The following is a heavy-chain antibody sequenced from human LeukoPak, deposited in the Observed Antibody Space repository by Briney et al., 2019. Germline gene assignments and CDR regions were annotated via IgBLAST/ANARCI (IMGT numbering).Heavy chain of an antibody. D-gene: IGHD3-16*01. Sequence: SETLSLTCTVSGGSISSNTYFWGWIRQPPGKGLEWIGSIYYNGNSFYNPSLKSRFTTSVDTSKNQFSLKLSSVTAADTAVYYCARPGGGFYGANWFDPWGQGTLVTVSS. CDR3: ARPGGGFYGANWFDP. J-gene: IGHJ5*02. CDR1: GGSISSNTYF. V-gene: IGHV4-39*01. CDR2: IYYNGNS.